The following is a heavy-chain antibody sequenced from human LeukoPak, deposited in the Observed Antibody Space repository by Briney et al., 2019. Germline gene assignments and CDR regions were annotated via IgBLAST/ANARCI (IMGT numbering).Heavy chain of an antibody. D-gene: IGHD3-22*01. Sequence: ASVKVSCKASGGTFSSYAISWVRQAPGQGLEWMGRIIPIFGTANYAQKFQGRVTITTDESTSTAYMELSSLRSEDTAVYYCARVPIRGYYDSSGYYPYYFDYWGQGTLVTVSS. V-gene: IGHV1-69*05. CDR2: IIPIFGTA. CDR1: GGTFSSYA. J-gene: IGHJ4*02. CDR3: ARVPIRGYYDSSGYYPYYFDY.